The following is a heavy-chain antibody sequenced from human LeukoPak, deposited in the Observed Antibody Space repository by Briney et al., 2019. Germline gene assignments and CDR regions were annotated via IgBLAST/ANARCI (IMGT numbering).Heavy chain of an antibody. J-gene: IGHJ4*02. CDR2: ISSSSSYI. CDR1: GFTFSDYY. D-gene: IGHD2-2*01. CDR3: ARQARAPVGYCSSTSCPYYFDY. V-gene: IGHV3-11*06. Sequence: GGSLRLSCAASGFTFSDYYMSWIRQAPGEGLEWVSSISSSSSYIYYADSVKGRFTISRDNAKNSLYLQMNSLRAEDTAVYYCARQARAPVGYCSSTSCPYYFDYWGQGTLVTVSS.